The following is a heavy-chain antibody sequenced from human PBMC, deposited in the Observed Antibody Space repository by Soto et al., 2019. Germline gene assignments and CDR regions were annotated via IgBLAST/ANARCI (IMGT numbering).Heavy chain of an antibody. D-gene: IGHD3-16*01. CDR3: AKGDLFVGGTIYGMDV. Sequence: GESLKISCKGSGYSFTSYWIGWVRQMPGKGLEWMGIIYPGDSDTRYSPSFQGQVTISADKSISTAYLQWSSLRAEDTAVYYCAKGDLFVGGTIYGMDVWGQGTTVTVSS. CDR1: GYSFTSYW. CDR2: IYPGDSDT. V-gene: IGHV5-51*01. J-gene: IGHJ6*02.